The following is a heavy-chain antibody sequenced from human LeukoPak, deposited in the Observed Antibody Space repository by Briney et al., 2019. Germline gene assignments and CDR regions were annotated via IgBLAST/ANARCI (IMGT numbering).Heavy chain of an antibody. CDR3: ARADCSSTSCLYYYYMDV. Sequence: PSQTLSLTCTVSGGSISSGGYYWRWIRQPPGKGLEWIGYIYHSGSTYYNPSLKSRVTISVDRSKNQFSLKLSSVTAADTAVYYCARADCSSTSCLYYYYMDVWGKGTTVTVSS. J-gene: IGHJ6*03. CDR2: IYHSGST. V-gene: IGHV4-30-2*01. D-gene: IGHD2-2*01. CDR1: GGSISSGGYY.